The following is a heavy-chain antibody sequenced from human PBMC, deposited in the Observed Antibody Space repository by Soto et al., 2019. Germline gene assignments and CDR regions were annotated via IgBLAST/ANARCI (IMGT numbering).Heavy chain of an antibody. Sequence: ASVKVSCKASEYSFTGHYLHWVRQAPGQGLEWMGWIDPKSGDTKYAPKFQDRVTMTRDTSISRAYMDLSSLRYDDTAVYYCARDYDKSGYDYFDPWRQGTLVTVSS. CDR1: EYSFTGHY. D-gene: IGHD3-22*01. J-gene: IGHJ5*02. CDR2: IDPKSGDT. V-gene: IGHV1-2*02. CDR3: ARDYDKSGYDYFDP.